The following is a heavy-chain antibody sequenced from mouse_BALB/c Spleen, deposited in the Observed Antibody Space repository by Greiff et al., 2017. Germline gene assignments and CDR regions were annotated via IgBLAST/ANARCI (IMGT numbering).Heavy chain of an antibody. CDR2: ISSGGSYT. D-gene: IGHD2-4*01. Sequence: EVKLMESGGDLVKPGGSLKLSCAASGFTFSSYGMSWVRQTPDKRLEWVATISSGGSYTYYPDSVKGRFTISRDNAKNTLYLQMSSLKSEDTAMYYCARWDYEYAMDYWGQGTSVTVSS. CDR1: GFTFSSYG. J-gene: IGHJ4*01. CDR3: ARWDYEYAMDY. V-gene: IGHV5-6*01.